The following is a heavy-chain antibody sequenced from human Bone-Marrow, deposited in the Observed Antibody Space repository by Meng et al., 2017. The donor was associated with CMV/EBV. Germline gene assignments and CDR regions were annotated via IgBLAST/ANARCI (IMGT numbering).Heavy chain of an antibody. CDR1: GFTFSSYE. CDR3: AREYCSSTSCRNYYYYGMDV. Sequence: GGSLRLSCAASGFTFSSYEMNWVRQAPGKGLEWVSYISSSGSTIYYADSVKGRFTISRGNAKNSLYLQMNSLRAEDTAVYYCAREYCSSTSCRNYYYYGMDVWGQGTTVTVSS. J-gene: IGHJ6*02. CDR2: ISSSGSTI. D-gene: IGHD2-2*01. V-gene: IGHV3-48*03.